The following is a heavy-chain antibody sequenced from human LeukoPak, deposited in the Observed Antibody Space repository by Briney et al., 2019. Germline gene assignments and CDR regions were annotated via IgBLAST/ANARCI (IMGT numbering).Heavy chain of an antibody. V-gene: IGHV4-39*07. D-gene: IGHD1-7*01. CDR1: GASIIDRTHH. Sequence: KPSETLSLTCIVSGASIIDRTHHWGWIRQTPEKGLEWIGTIFYSGGTYYNPSLQSRVMISVDTSKNLFSLRLSSVTAADTAIYYCVRDLAVNWYYYWGQGTLVTVSS. CDR2: IFYSGGT. J-gene: IGHJ4*02. CDR3: VRDLAVNWYYY.